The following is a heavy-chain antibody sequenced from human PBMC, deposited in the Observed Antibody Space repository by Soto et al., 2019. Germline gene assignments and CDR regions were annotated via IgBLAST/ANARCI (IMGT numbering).Heavy chain of an antibody. D-gene: IGHD3-22*01. CDR2: ISSSSSYI. CDR1: GFTFSSYS. J-gene: IGHJ5*02. CDR3: ARDSYYDSPRFDP. V-gene: IGHV3-21*01. Sequence: PGGSLRLSCAASGFTFSSYSMNWVRQAPGKGLEWVSSISSSSSYIYYADSVKGRFTISRDNAENSLYLQMNSLRAEDTAVYYCARDSYYDSPRFDPWGQGTLVTVSS.